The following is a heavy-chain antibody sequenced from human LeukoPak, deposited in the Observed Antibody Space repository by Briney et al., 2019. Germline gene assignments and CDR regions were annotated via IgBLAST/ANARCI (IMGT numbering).Heavy chain of an antibody. CDR2: ISGSGGST. CDR3: AKSFPAGHIVVLSAHWFDP. J-gene: IGHJ5*02. Sequence: GGSLRLSCAASGFTFSSYAMSWVRQAPGKGLEWVSAISGSGGSTYYADSVKGRFTISRDNSKNTLYLQMNSLRAEDTAVYYCAKSFPAGHIVVLSAHWFDPWGQGTLVTVSS. V-gene: IGHV3-23*01. CDR1: GFTFSSYA. D-gene: IGHD2-21*01.